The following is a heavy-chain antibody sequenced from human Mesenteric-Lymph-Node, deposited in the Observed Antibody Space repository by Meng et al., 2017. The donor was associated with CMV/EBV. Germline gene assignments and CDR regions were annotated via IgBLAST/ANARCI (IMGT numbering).Heavy chain of an antibody. CDR2: INHSGST. J-gene: IGHJ4*02. V-gene: IGHV4-34*01. CDR1: GCSFSGSY. CDR3: ARHQRWLKSEGGFNY. Sequence: VQISPWHYGLFKPSDTLSLTCDLDGCSFSGSYLICIRQPPGKGLKWIGEINHSGSTNYNPSLKSRVTISVDTSKNQFSLKLSSVTAADTAVYYCARHQRWLKSEGGFNYWGQGTLVTVSS. D-gene: IGHD4-23*01.